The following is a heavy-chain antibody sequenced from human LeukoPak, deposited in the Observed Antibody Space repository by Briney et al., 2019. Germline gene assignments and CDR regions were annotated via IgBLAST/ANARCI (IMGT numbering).Heavy chain of an antibody. D-gene: IGHD1-20*01. CDR3: AREPSRYNWNPEWFDP. Sequence: SETLSLTCTVSGGSISNSSYYWRWIRQPPGKGLEWIGSMYYSGSTYYNPSLKSRATISVDTSKNQFSLKLSSVTAADTAVYYCAREPSRYNWNPEWFDPWGQGTLVTVSS. J-gene: IGHJ5*02. CDR1: GGSISNSSYY. CDR2: MYYSGST. V-gene: IGHV4-39*02.